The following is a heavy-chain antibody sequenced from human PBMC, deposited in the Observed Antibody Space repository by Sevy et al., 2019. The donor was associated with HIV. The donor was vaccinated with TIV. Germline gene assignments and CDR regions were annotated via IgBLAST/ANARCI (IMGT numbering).Heavy chain of an antibody. CDR2: LIPIFGTA. CDR1: GGTFSKYA. Sequence: ASVEVSCKASGGTFSKYAITWVRQAPGQGLEWMGGLIPIFGTANYAQKFQGRVTITADESTSTAYMELSSLRSEDTAVYYCARDRGFSSTSEYGMDVWGQGTTVTVSS. J-gene: IGHJ6*02. V-gene: IGHV1-69*13. CDR3: ARDRGFSSTSEYGMDV. D-gene: IGHD2-2*01.